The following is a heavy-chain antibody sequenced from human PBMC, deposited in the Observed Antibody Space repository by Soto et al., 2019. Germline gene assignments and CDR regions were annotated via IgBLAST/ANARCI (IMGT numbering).Heavy chain of an antibody. CDR3: ARDFSGMDF. CDR2: ISGSGGST. Sequence: PAGSTRLSCAACRVTVNSFAMSWVRQEKGKGPEWVSAISGSGGSTDYADSVKGRFTISRDSSKNTLYLQMSSLRAEDTAVYYRARDFSGMDFLVQGTSDPVSS. CDR1: RVTVNSFA. D-gene: IGHD3-10*01. J-gene: IGHJ6*02. V-gene: IGHV3-23*01.